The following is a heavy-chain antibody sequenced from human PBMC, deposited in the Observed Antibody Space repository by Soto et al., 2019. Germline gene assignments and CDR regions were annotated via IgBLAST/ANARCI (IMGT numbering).Heavy chain of an antibody. Sequence: PSETLSLTCTVSGGSISSYYWSWIRQPPGKGLEWIGYIYYSGSTNYNPSLKSRVTISVDTSKNQFSLKLSSVTAADTAVYYCARGRLNSSGWLDYWGQGTLVTVSS. CDR2: IYYSGST. CDR3: ARGRLNSSGWLDY. D-gene: IGHD6-19*01. CDR1: GGSISSYY. V-gene: IGHV4-59*01. J-gene: IGHJ4*02.